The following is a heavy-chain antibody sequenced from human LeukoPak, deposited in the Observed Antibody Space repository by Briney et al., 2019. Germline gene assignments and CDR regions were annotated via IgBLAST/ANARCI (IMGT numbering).Heavy chain of an antibody. J-gene: IGHJ6*02. D-gene: IGHD3-10*01. Sequence: ASVKVSCKASGYTFTGYYMHWVRQAPGQGLEWMGWINPNSGGTNYAQKFQGRVTMTRDTSISTAYMELSRLRSDDTAVYYCARDSQMVRGLYPYGMDVWGQGTTVTVSS. CDR2: INPNSGGT. V-gene: IGHV1-2*02. CDR3: ARDSQMVRGLYPYGMDV. CDR1: GYTFTGYY.